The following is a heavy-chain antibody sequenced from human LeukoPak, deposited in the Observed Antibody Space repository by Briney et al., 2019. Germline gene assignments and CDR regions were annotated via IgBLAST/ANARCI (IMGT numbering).Heavy chain of an antibody. CDR2: IDPSDSYT. CDR3: ARSFGGVIASDAFDI. V-gene: IGHV5-10-1*01. J-gene: IGHJ3*02. CDR1: WYSFTSYW. Sequence: GGAPKIPCKGSWYSFTSYWISWVRQMPGEGLGGKGKIDPSDSYTSYSPSSQRHATISDDKSISNASLQWSSLKASDPAIYYCARSFGGVIASDAFDIWGQGTMVTVSS. D-gene: IGHD3-16*02.